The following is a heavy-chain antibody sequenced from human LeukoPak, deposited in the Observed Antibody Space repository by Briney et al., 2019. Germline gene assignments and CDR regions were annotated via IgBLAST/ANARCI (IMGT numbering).Heavy chain of an antibody. CDR1: GYTFTSYD. V-gene: IGHV1-8*01. CDR2: MSPNSDNT. CDR3: ARDYGGSSGWFDP. J-gene: IGHJ5*02. D-gene: IGHD4-23*01. Sequence: GASVNVSCKASGYTFTSYDINWVRQAPGQGLEWMGWMSPNSDNTGYAQKFQGRVTFTRDTSISTAYMELRSLTSEDTAVYYCARDYGGSSGWFDPWGQGTLVTVSS.